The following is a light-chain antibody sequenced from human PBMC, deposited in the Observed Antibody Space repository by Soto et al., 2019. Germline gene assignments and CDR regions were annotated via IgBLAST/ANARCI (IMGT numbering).Light chain of an antibody. Sequence: QSVLTQPASVSGSPGQSITISCTGTSSDVGGYKYVSWYQQHPGKAPKLMIYDVSNRPSGVSNRFSGSKSGNTASLNISGLQADDEADYYCSSYRSSSTLYVFGTGTKVTVL. CDR2: DVS. CDR1: SSDVGGYKY. CDR3: SSYRSSSTLYV. V-gene: IGLV2-14*01. J-gene: IGLJ1*01.